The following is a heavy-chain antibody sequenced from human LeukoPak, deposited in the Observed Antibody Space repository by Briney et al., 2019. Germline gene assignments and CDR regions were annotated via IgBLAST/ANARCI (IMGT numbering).Heavy chain of an antibody. J-gene: IGHJ4*02. CDR1: GFTFSTYA. Sequence: GRSLRLSCAASGFTFSTYAMHWVRQAPGKGLEWVAFIRYDGSNKYYADSVKGRFTISRDNSKNTLYLQMNSLRAEDTAVYYCAKDGNRIAAAGTFMDYWGQGTLVTVSS. D-gene: IGHD6-13*01. V-gene: IGHV3-30*02. CDR2: IRYDGSNK. CDR3: AKDGNRIAAAGTFMDY.